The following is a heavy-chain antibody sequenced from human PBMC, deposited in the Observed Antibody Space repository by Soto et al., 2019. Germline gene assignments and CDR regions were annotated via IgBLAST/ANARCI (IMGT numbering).Heavy chain of an antibody. V-gene: IGHV3-9*01. CDR2: TSWNSGSI. CDR1: GFTFDDYA. Sequence: PGGSLRLSCAASGFTFDDYAMHWVRQAPGKGLEWVSGTSWNSGSIGYADSVKGRFTISRDNAKNSLYLQMNSLRAEDTALYYCATTIWFGEPKDYDAFDIWGQGTMVTVSS. J-gene: IGHJ3*02. CDR3: ATTIWFGEPKDYDAFDI. D-gene: IGHD3-10*01.